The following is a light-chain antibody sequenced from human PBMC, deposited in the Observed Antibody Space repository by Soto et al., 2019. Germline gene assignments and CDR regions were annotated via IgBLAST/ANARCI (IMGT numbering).Light chain of an antibody. Sequence: DIVMTQSPDSLAVSLGERATINCKSSQSVLSNSNNKNYLAWYQQKPGQPPKLLIYWASTRESGVPDRFSGSGSGTDFTLTISSLQAEDVAVYYCQQYYSTPPTFGQGTKLEI. V-gene: IGKV4-1*01. CDR2: WAS. CDR1: QSVLSNSNNKNY. CDR3: QQYYSTPPT. J-gene: IGKJ1*01.